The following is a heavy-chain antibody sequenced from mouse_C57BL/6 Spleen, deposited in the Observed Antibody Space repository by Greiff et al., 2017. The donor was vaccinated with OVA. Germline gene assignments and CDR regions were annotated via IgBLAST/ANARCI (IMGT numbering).Heavy chain of an antibody. V-gene: IGHV1-69*01. Sequence: VQLQQPGAELVMPGASVKLSCKASGYTFTSYWMHWVKQRPGQGLEWIGEIDPSDSYTNYNQKFKGKSTLTVDKSSSTAYMQLSSLTSEDSAVYSCARKRRDYGPMDDWGQGTSVTVSS. CDR3: ARKRRDYGPMDD. J-gene: IGHJ4*01. CDR2: IDPSDSYT. CDR1: GYTFTSYW. D-gene: IGHD1-1*02.